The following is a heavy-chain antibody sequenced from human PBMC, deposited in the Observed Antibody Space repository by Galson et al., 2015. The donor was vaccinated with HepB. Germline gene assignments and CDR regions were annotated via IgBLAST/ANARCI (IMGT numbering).Heavy chain of an antibody. V-gene: IGHV3-30*18. Sequence: SLRLSCAASGFTFSSYGMHWVRQAPGKGLEWVAVISYDGSNKYYADSVKGRFTIPRDNSKNTLYLQMNSLRAEDTAVYYCAKDGGWDIVVVVAATRYPDYWGQGTLVTVSS. CDR1: GFTFSSYG. J-gene: IGHJ4*02. CDR2: ISYDGSNK. CDR3: AKDGGWDIVVVVAATRYPDY. D-gene: IGHD2-15*01.